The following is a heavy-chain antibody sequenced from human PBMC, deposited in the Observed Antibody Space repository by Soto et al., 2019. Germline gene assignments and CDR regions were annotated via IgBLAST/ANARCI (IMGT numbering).Heavy chain of an antibody. J-gene: IGHJ4*02. CDR2: INHSGST. CDR3: ARLGRYYQAFDS. D-gene: IGHD3-22*01. Sequence: PSETLSLTCAVYDGSFSAYYWNWIRQPPGKGLEWIGEINHSGSTNHNPSLKSRVTISVDTSKNQFSLKVRSVTAADTAVYYCARLGRYYQAFDSWGQGTLVTVSS. CDR1: DGSFSAYY. V-gene: IGHV4-34*01.